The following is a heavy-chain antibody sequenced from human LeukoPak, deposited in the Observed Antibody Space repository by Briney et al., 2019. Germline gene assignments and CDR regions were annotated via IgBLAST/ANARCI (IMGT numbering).Heavy chain of an antibody. V-gene: IGHV1-2*06. CDR2: INPNSGGT. CDR1: GYTFTAYY. J-gene: IGHJ3*02. D-gene: IGHD6-19*01. CDR3: ARLSSGWYDDFDI. Sequence: ASVKVSCKVSGYTFTAYYMHWVRQAPGHGREGKGRINPNSGGTNYAQRFQGRVTMTRDTSISTAYMEMRRLKSDDTAVYYCARLSSGWYDDFDIWGQGTMVTVSS.